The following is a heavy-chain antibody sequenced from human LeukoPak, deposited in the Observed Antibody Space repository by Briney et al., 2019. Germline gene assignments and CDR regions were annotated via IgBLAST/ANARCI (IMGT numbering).Heavy chain of an antibody. CDR1: GYRFTSYG. CDR3: ARGGDGDILTGLVFDY. Sequence: ASVNVSCKASGYRFTSYGISWVRQAPGQGLERMGWISAYNGNTNYAQKLQGRVTMTTDTSTSTAYMELRSLRSDDTAVYYCARGGDGDILTGLVFDYWGQGTLVTVSS. V-gene: IGHV1-18*01. CDR2: ISAYNGNT. J-gene: IGHJ4*02. D-gene: IGHD3-9*01.